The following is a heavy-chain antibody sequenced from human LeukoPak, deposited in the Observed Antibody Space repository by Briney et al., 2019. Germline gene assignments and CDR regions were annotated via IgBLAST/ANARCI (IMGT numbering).Heavy chain of an antibody. CDR3: ATRRYGYYYDSSGYYY. V-gene: IGHV3-30*03. D-gene: IGHD3-22*01. CDR2: ISYDGSNK. CDR1: GFTFSSYG. J-gene: IGHJ4*02. Sequence: SGGSLRLSCAASGFTFSSYGMHWVRQAPGKGLEWVAVISYDGSNKYYADSVKGRFTISRDNPKNTLYLQMNSLRAEDTAVYYCATRRYGYYYDSSGYYYWGQGTLVTVSS.